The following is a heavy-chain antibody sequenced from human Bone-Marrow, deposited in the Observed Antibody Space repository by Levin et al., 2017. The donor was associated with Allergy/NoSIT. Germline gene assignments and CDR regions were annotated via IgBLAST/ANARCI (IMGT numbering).Heavy chain of an antibody. CDR1: GGTFSSYT. J-gene: IGHJ5*02. CDR3: AVRRRGIVVVVAATSWSWFDP. D-gene: IGHD2-15*01. V-gene: IGHV1-69*02. CDR2: IIPILGIA. Sequence: SVKVSCKASGGTFSSYTISWVRQAPGQGLEWMGRIIPILGIANYAQKFQGRVTITADKSTSTAYMELSSLRSEDTAVYYCAVRRRGIVVVVAATSWSWFDPWGQGTLVTVSS.